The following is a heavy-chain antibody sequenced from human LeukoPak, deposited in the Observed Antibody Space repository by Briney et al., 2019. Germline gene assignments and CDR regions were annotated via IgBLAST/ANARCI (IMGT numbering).Heavy chain of an antibody. CDR3: ARVLGSGSSFGY. D-gene: IGHD3-10*01. J-gene: IGHJ4*02. CDR1: GYTFTGYY. CDR2: INPNSGGT. V-gene: IGHV1-2*06. Sequence: ASVKVSCKASGYTFTGYYMHWVRQAPGQGLEWMGRINPNSGGTNYAQKFQGRVTMTRDTSISTAYMELSRLRSDDTAVYYCARVLGSGSSFGYWGQGTLVTVSS.